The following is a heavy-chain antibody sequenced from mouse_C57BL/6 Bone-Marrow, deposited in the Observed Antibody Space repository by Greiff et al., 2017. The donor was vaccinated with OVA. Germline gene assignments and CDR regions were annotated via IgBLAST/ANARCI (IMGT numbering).Heavy chain of an antibody. Sequence: QVQLQQSGAELVKPGASVKLSCKASGYTFTSYWMQWVKQRPGQGLEWIGEIDPSDSYTNYNQKFKGKATLTVDTSSSTAYMQLSSLTSEDSAVYYCARRSATVVEYWGQGTTLTVSS. CDR3: ARRSATVVEY. J-gene: IGHJ2*01. CDR1: GYTFTSYW. V-gene: IGHV1-50*01. D-gene: IGHD1-1*01. CDR2: IDPSDSYT.